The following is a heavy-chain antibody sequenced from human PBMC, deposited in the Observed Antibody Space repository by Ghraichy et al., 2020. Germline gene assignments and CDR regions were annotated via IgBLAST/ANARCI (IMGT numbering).Heavy chain of an antibody. CDR3: ARGQGGGVARWYLAGMDV. D-gene: IGHD6-13*01. CDR1: GGSFSGYY. Sequence: SETLSLTCAVYGGSFSGYYWSWIRQPPGKGLEWIGEINHSGSTNYNPSLKSRVTISVDTSKNQFSLKLSSVTAADKAVYYCARGQGGGVARWYLAGMDVWGQGTTVTVS. J-gene: IGHJ6*02. V-gene: IGHV4-34*01. CDR2: INHSGST.